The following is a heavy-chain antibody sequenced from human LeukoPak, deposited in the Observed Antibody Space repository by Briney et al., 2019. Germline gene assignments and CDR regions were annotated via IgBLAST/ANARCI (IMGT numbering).Heavy chain of an antibody. CDR2: IYSGGTT. J-gene: IGHJ5*02. CDR1: GFTVSSNY. D-gene: IGHD2-2*01. Sequence: PGGSLRLSCAASGFTVSSNYMSWVRQAPGKGLEWVSVIYSGGTTYYADSVKGRFTISRHNSKNTLYLQMNSLRAEDTAVYYCARICSSTSCPYNWFDPWGQGTLVTVSS. CDR3: ARICSSTSCPYNWFDP. V-gene: IGHV3-53*04.